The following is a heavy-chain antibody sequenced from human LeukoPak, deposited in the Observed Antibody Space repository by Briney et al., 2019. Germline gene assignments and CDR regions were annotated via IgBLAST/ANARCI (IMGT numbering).Heavy chain of an antibody. CDR1: GGTFSSYA. J-gene: IGHJ4*02. D-gene: IGHD6-13*01. Sequence: SVKVSCKASGGTFSSYAISWVRQAPGQGLEWMGRIIHILGIANYAQKFRGRVTITADKSTSTAYMELSSLRSEDTAVYYCAAPIAAAGSGTPDYWGQGTLVTVSS. CDR3: AAPIAAAGSGTPDY. CDR2: IIHILGIA. V-gene: IGHV1-69*04.